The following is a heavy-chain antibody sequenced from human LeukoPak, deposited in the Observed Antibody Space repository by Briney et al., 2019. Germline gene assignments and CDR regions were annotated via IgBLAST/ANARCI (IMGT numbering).Heavy chain of an antibody. CDR2: ISGSGANT. Sequence: GGSLRLSCAASGFTFSSYGMSWVRQAPGKGLEWVSVISGSGANTYYADSVKGRFTISRDNSKNTLYLQVNSLRAEDTAVYYCAKAKSYYSNYDYWGQGTLVTVSS. J-gene: IGHJ4*02. V-gene: IGHV3-23*01. D-gene: IGHD4-11*01. CDR1: GFTFSSYG. CDR3: AKAKSYYSNYDY.